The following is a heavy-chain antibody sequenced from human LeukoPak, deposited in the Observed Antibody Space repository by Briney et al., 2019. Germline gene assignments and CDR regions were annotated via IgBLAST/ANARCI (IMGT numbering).Heavy chain of an antibody. CDR1: GYTLTSYY. V-gene: IGHV1-46*01. J-gene: IGHJ4*02. CDR2: INPSGGST. CDR3: ARPNGSDEI. D-gene: IGHD5-12*01. Sequence: ASVKVSCKASGYTLTSYYMLWVRQAPGQGLEWMGIINPSGGSTSYAQKFQGRVTMTTDTSTSTAYMELRSLRSDDTAVYYCARPNGSDEIWGQGTLVTVSS.